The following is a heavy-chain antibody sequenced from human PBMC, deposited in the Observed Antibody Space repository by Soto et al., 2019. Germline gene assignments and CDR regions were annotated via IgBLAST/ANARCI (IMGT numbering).Heavy chain of an antibody. Sequence: GGSLRLSCAASGFTFDDYAMHWVRQAPGKGLEWASGISWNSGSIGYADSVKGRFTISRDNAKNSLYLQMNSLRAEDTALYYCAKDGMEERSGSYPYYYYGMDVWGQGTTVTVSS. J-gene: IGHJ6*02. V-gene: IGHV3-9*01. CDR2: ISWNSGSI. D-gene: IGHD3-10*01. CDR3: AKDGMEERSGSYPYYYYGMDV. CDR1: GFTFDDYA.